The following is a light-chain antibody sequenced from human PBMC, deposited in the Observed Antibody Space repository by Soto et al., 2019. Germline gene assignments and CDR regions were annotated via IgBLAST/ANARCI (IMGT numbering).Light chain of an antibody. CDR2: DVS. V-gene: IGLV2-14*01. CDR3: SSYTSSSTSYV. CDR1: SSDVGGYNY. J-gene: IGLJ1*01. Sequence: QAVVTQPASVSGSPGQSITISCTGTSSDVGGYNYVSWYQQHPGKAPKLMIYDVSNRPSGVSNRFSGSKSGNTASLTISGLQAEDEADYYCSSYTSSSTSYVFGTGTKVTVL.